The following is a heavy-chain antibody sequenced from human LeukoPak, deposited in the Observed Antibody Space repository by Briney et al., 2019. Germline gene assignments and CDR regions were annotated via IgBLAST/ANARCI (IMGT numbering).Heavy chain of an antibody. D-gene: IGHD4-17*01. V-gene: IGHV3-53*01. CDR3: ARIPKTTYFDY. Sequence: PGGSLRLSCASSGFTVSSKYMSWVRQAPGKGREGVSVIYSGGSTDYADSVKGRFTISRDNCENTLHLQMNSLRAEDTAVYYCARIPKTTYFDYWGQGTLVTVSS. CDR2: IYSGGST. J-gene: IGHJ4*02. CDR1: GFTVSSKY.